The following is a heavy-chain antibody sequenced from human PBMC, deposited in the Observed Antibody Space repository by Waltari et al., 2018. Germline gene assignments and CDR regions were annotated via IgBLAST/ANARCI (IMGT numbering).Heavy chain of an antibody. Sequence: EVQLVESGGGLVQPGGSLRLSCAASGFTFTNCWMSWVRQAPGKGLGLVANIEQDGSQKEYVDSVKGRFTISRDNAKNSLYLEMKSLRVEDTAVYYCARGGLTIFAVLASWGQGTLVTVSS. D-gene: IGHD3-3*01. V-gene: IGHV3-7*01. CDR1: GFTFTNCW. J-gene: IGHJ4*02. CDR2: IEQDGSQK. CDR3: ARGGLTIFAVLAS.